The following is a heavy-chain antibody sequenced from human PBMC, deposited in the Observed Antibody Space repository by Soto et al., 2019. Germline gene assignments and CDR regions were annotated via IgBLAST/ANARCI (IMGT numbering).Heavy chain of an antibody. V-gene: IGHV1-18*01. D-gene: IGHD5-18*01. Sequence: QVQLVQSGAEVKKPGASVKVSSKASGFSLTNYAISWVRQAPGQGLEWMGWITAYNGNTNYAQKFQGRVAMTTETSTNVAYMELGSLRSDDTAVYYCARDWWGVDKPMATNWFDPWGQGTLVIVSS. J-gene: IGHJ5*02. CDR2: ITAYNGNT. CDR3: ARDWWGVDKPMATNWFDP. CDR1: GFSLTNYA.